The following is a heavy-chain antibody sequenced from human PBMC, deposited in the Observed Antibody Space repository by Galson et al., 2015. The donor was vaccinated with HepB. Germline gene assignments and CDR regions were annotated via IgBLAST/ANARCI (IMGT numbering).Heavy chain of an antibody. V-gene: IGHV4-59*01. CDR2: IFYTGST. CDR3: ARGLNWFGP. CDR1: GGSISSSY. D-gene: IGHD4/OR15-4a*01. J-gene: IGHJ5*02. Sequence: ETLSLTCTVSGGSISSSYLTWIRQPPGKGLEWIGYIFYTGSTKYNPSLKSRVTISADTSRNHFSLKLTSMTAADTAVYYCARGLNWFGPWGQGTLVTVSP.